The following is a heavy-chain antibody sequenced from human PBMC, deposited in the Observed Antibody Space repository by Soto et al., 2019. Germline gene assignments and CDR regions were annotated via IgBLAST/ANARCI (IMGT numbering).Heavy chain of an antibody. CDR2: SNPSGGST. D-gene: IGHD1-26*01. J-gene: IGHJ4*02. Sequence: GASVKVCCKASGYTYTSYDMHWVRQAPGQGLEWMGISNPSGGSTSSAQSFKGRVTMTRDTSTSTVYMELSSLRSEDTAVYYCASWERAGCSRRSRFDYWTQGTLVLVSS. V-gene: IGHV1-46*01. CDR1: GYTYTSYD. CDR3: ASWERAGCSRRSRFDY.